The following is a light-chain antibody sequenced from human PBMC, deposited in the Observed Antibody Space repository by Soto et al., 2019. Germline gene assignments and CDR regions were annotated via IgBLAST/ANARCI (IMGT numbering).Light chain of an antibody. CDR3: QQRRSWQVT. V-gene: IGKV3-15*01. CDR2: GAS. Sequence: EIVLTQSPATLSVSPGERATLSCRASQSVRSNLAWYQQKPGQGPRLLIFGASTRATNIPARFSGSGSGTEFTLTISSLQSEEFAVYYCQQRRSWQVTFGQGTRLEIK. J-gene: IGKJ5*01. CDR1: QSVRSN.